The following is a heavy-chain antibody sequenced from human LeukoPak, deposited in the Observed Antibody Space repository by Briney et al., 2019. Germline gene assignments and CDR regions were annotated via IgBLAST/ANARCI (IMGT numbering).Heavy chain of an antibody. D-gene: IGHD1-1*01. CDR1: GFTFSTFA. CDR3: AKDVQSWPTYFDY. V-gene: IGHV3-23*01. J-gene: IGHJ4*02. Sequence: GESLRLSCAASGFTFSTFAMTWVRQGPGKGLEWVSSIDGSGAGTYYADSVKGRFSISRDNTKSTLYLQMYSLTAGDTAVYFCAKDVQSWPTYFDYWGQGTLVTVSS. CDR2: IDGSGAGT.